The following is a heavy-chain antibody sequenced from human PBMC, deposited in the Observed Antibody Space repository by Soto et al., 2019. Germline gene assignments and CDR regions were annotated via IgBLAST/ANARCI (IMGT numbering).Heavy chain of an antibody. Sequence: ESGGGLVRPGGSLRLSCAASGFTFSDYYMSWIRQAPGKGLKWVSYITSSGTTIYYAESVKGRFTISRDNARNSLYLQMNSLRADDTAVYYCARGQYDSGWYPFHDWGQGILVTVSS. CDR3: ARGQYDSGWYPFHD. V-gene: IGHV3-11*01. CDR2: ITSSGTTI. D-gene: IGHD6-19*01. CDR1: GFTFSDYY. J-gene: IGHJ4*02.